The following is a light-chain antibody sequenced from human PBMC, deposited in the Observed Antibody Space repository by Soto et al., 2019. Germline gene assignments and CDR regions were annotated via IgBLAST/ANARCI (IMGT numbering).Light chain of an antibody. J-gene: IGKJ1*01. Sequence: DIQMTQSPSSLSASVGDRVTITCRASQSISTYLNWYQQKPGTASKVLIYAASSLQSEVPSRFSGSGSRTDFTLTISGLQPDDFATYYCQQSYSTPRTFGQGTKVEIK. CDR2: AAS. CDR3: QQSYSTPRT. CDR1: QSISTY. V-gene: IGKV1-39*01.